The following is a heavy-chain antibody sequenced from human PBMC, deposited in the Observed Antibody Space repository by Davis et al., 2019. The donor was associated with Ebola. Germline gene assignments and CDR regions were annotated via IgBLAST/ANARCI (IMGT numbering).Heavy chain of an antibody. CDR2: ISGSCEAT. Sequence: GESLKISCAASGFTFNSYAVTWVRQASGKGLEWVSTISGSCEATYYADSVKGRFTISRDNSENTVHLQMNSLRAEDTAVYYCARGDEVRAVRNYFDYWGQGTLVTVSS. D-gene: IGHD3-10*01. CDR3: ARGDEVRAVRNYFDY. J-gene: IGHJ4*02. CDR1: GFTFNSYA. V-gene: IGHV3-23*01.